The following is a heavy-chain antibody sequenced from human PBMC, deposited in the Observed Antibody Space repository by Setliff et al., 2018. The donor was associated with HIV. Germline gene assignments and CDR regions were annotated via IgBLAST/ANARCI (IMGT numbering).Heavy chain of an antibody. CDR3: ARDPQDIVGVSLDY. V-gene: IGHV1-46*01. J-gene: IGHJ6*04. Sequence: GASVKVSCKASGYTFTSFYLHWVRQAPGQGLEWMAIINPSGGSTSYAQKFQGRVTMTSDTSTSTVYMELRSLRSDDTAVYYCARDPQDIVGVSLDYWGKGTTVTVSS. CDR1: GYTFTSFY. D-gene: IGHD1-26*01. CDR2: INPSGGST.